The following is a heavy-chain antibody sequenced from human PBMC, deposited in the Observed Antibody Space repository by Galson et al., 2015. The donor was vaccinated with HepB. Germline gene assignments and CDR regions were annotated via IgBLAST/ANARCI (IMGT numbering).Heavy chain of an antibody. D-gene: IGHD3-3*01. CDR1: GYTFTSYG. Sequence: SVKVSCKASGYTFTSYGISWVRQAPGQGLEWMGWISAYNGNTDYAQKLQGRVTMTTDTSTSTAYMELRSLRSDDTAVYYCARDPSFWSGSHDAFDIWGQGTMVTVSS. J-gene: IGHJ3*02. CDR2: ISAYNGNT. CDR3: ARDPSFWSGSHDAFDI. V-gene: IGHV1-18*04.